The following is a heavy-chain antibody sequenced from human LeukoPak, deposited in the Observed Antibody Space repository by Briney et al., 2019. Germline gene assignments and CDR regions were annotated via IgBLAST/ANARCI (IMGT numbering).Heavy chain of an antibody. CDR2: IYYSGST. D-gene: IGHD3-3*01. J-gene: IGHJ2*01. CDR1: GGSISSYSYY. V-gene: IGHV4-39*07. Sequence: SETLSLTCTVSGGSISSYSYYWGWIRQPPGKGLEWIGSIYYSGSTYYNPSLKSRVTISVDTSKNQFSLKLSSVTAADTAVYYCASSNDFWAENWYFDLWGRGTLVTVSS. CDR3: ASSNDFWAENWYFDL.